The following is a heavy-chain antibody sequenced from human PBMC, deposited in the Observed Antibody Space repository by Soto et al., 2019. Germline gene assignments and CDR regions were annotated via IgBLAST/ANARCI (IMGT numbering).Heavy chain of an antibody. J-gene: IGHJ4*02. V-gene: IGHV3-30*18. Sequence: PGGSLRLSCAASGFTFSSYGMHWVRQAPGKGLEWVAVISYDGSNKYYADSVKGRFTISRDNSKNTLYLQMNSLRAEDTAVYYCAKGGPVHYDSSGYSGFDYWGEGTLVTVSS. D-gene: IGHD3-22*01. CDR1: GFTFSSYG. CDR2: ISYDGSNK. CDR3: AKGGPVHYDSSGYSGFDY.